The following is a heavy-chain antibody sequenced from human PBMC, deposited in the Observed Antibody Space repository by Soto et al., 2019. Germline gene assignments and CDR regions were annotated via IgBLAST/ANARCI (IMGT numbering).Heavy chain of an antibody. CDR2: IYYTGKT. D-gene: IGHD2-2*01. V-gene: IGHV4-59*04. CDR3: GRDLTSNANCIDP. CDR1: GGSISTYF. J-gene: IGHJ5*01. Sequence: WETLSLTCTVSGGSISTYFWTWIRQPPGKGREWIGYIYYTGKTYYSPSLESRLTMSVDRSKNQFSLRLTSVTAADTAVYFCGRDLTSNANCIDPWGQGTLVTVSS.